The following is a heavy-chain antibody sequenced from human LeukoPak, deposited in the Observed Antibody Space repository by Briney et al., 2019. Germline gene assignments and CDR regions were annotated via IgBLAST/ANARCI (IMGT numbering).Heavy chain of an antibody. D-gene: IGHD1-26*01. CDR1: GFIFSSYV. J-gene: IGHJ5*02. CDR3: GGIEVGATYNWFDP. Sequence: PGGSLRLSCEASGFIFSSYVMNWVRQAPGKGLEWISCINTRSTTMYYADSVKGRFTISRDNAKNSLYLQVNSLRAEDTAVYYCGGIEVGATYNWFDPWGQGTLVTVSS. CDR2: INTRSTTM. V-gene: IGHV3-48*01.